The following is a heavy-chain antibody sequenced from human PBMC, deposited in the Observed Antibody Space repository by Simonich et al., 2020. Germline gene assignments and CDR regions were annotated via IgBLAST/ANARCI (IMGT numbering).Heavy chain of an antibody. J-gene: IGHJ1*01. CDR3: ARGLRVAAAGTAFQH. CDR1: GGSFSGYY. Sequence: QVQLQQWGAGLLKPSETLSLTCAVYGGSFSGYYWSWIRQPPGKGLEWIGEINPRGSTNSNPALKSRVTISVDTSKNQFSLKLSSVTAADTAVYYCARGLRVAAAGTAFQHWGQGTLVTVSS. CDR2: INPRGST. V-gene: IGHV4-34*01. D-gene: IGHD6-13*01.